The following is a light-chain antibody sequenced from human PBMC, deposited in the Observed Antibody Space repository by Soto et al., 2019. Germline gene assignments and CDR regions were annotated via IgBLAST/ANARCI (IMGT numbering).Light chain of an antibody. CDR2: TTS. V-gene: IGKV1-6*01. Sequence: AIQMTQSPSSLSASVGDRVTITCRASQGIGYDLAWHQQKPGTAPKLLLYTTSNLQNGVPSRFSGSGSGTNFTLTISSLQPEDFATYYCLQDYNYPLTFGGGTKVDIK. J-gene: IGKJ4*01. CDR1: QGIGYD. CDR3: LQDYNYPLT.